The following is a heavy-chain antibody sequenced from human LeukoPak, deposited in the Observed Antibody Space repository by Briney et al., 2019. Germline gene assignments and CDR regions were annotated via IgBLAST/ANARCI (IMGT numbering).Heavy chain of an antibody. CDR3: TTHCSSTSCALWWY. Sequence: GGSLRLSCTASGFTFGDYAMSWFRQAPGKGLEWVGFIRSKAYGGTTEYAASVKGRFTISRDDSKSIAYLQMNSLKTEDTAVYYCTTHCSSTSCALWWYWGQGTLVTVSS. CDR2: IRSKAYGGTT. CDR1: GFTFGDYA. J-gene: IGHJ4*02. V-gene: IGHV3-49*03. D-gene: IGHD2-2*01.